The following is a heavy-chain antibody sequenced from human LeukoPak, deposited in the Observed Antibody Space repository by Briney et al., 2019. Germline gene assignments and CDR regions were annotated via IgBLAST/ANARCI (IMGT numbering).Heavy chain of an antibody. CDR3: ARESVVTPTFDVFGI. CDR2: IYYSGST. CDR1: GGSISSYY. D-gene: IGHD4-23*01. Sequence: SETLSLTCTVSGGSISSYYWSWIRQPPGKGLEWIGYIYYSGSTNYNPSLKSRVTISVDTSKNQFSLKLNSVTAADTAVHYCARESVVTPTFDVFGIWGQGTMVTVSS. V-gene: IGHV4-59*01. J-gene: IGHJ3*02.